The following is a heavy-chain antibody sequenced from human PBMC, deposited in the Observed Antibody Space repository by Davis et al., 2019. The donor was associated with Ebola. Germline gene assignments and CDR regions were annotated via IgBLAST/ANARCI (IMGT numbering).Heavy chain of an antibody. V-gene: IGHV4-61*01. CDR2: IYYSGST. D-gene: IGHD1-26*01. CDR3: AFVGVNTKGDARDN. J-gene: IGHJ3*02. Sequence: SETLSLTCTVSGGSVSSGSYYWSWIRQPPGKGLERIGYIYYSGSTNDNPSLKCRITIAVDTSKKQFSLGLISVTAADTAMYYCAFVGVNTKGDARDNWGQGTMVTVSS. CDR1: GGSVSSGSYY.